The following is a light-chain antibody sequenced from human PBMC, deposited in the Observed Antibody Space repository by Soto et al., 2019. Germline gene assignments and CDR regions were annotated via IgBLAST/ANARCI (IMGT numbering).Light chain of an antibody. Sequence: DIQMTQSASSLPASVGDTVTISCQASQDISKYLNWFQQKPGKAPKLLIYDVFNLETWVPSRFSGRGSGTDFTLIISNLPPEDSATYYCQQYDQLPITFGGATKVDI. CDR3: QQYDQLPIT. J-gene: IGKJ4*01. CDR2: DVF. CDR1: QDISKY. V-gene: IGKV1-33*01.